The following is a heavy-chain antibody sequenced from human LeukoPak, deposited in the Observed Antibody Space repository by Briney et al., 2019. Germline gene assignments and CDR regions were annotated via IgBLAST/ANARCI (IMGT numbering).Heavy chain of an antibody. CDR1: GFTFDDYG. V-gene: IGHV3-20*04. CDR2: INWNGGST. D-gene: IGHD1-26*01. CDR3: ARVGAQTGYYFDN. Sequence: LGGSLRLSCAASGFTFDDYGMSWVRPAPGKGLEWGSGINWNGGSTGYIDSVKGRFIISRDNAKTSLYLQMNSLRAEDTAFYYCARVGAQTGYYFDNWGQGTLVTVSP. J-gene: IGHJ4*02.